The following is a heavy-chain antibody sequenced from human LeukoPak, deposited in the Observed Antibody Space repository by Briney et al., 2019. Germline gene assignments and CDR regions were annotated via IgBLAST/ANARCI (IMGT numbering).Heavy chain of an antibody. CDR2: IYYSGST. CDR1: GGSISSSSYY. D-gene: IGHD4-17*01. Sequence: PSETLSLTCTVSGGSISSSSYYWGWIRQPPGKGLEWIGSIYYSGSTYYNPSLKSRVTISVDTSKNQFSLKLSSVTAADTAVYYCARSYGDYVVGFDYWGQGTLVTVSS. V-gene: IGHV4-39*01. CDR3: ARSYGDYVVGFDY. J-gene: IGHJ4*02.